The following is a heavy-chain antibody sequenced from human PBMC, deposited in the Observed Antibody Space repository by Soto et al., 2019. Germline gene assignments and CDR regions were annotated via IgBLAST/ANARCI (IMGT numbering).Heavy chain of an antibody. V-gene: IGHV1-18*03. J-gene: IGHJ5*02. CDR3: AREFGLAPTILGAAPRVSGTGLWFDP. CDR2: ISAYNGNT. D-gene: IGHD3-3*01. Sequence: ASVKVSCKASGYTFTSYGISWVRQAPGQGLEWMGWISAYNGNTNYAQKLQGRVTMTTDTSTSTAYMELRSLRSDDMAVYYCAREFGLAPTILGAAPRVSGTGLWFDPWAKGTLVPVS. CDR1: GYTFTSYG.